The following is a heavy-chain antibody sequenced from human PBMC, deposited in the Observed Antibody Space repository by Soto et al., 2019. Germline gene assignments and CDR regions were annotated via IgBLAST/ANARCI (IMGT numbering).Heavy chain of an antibody. J-gene: IGHJ6*02. V-gene: IGHV3-48*03. Sequence: PGGSLRLSCAASGFTFSSYEMNWVRQAPGKGLEWVSYISSSGSTIYYADSVKGRFTISRDNAKNSLYLQMNSLRAEDTAVYYCAREGPSSSWYDYYYGMDVWGQGTTVTVSS. D-gene: IGHD6-13*01. CDR2: ISSSGSTI. CDR3: AREGPSSSWYDYYYGMDV. CDR1: GFTFSSYE.